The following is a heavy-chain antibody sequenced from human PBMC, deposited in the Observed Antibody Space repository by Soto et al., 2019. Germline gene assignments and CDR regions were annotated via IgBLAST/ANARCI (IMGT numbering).Heavy chain of an antibody. V-gene: IGHV3-23*01. J-gene: IGHJ4*02. D-gene: IGHD2-15*01. CDR2: ISGGGGAT. CDR1: GFTFSSYA. CDR3: AKCSGGTCYSPSDY. Sequence: VQLLESGGGLVQPGGSLRLSCAASGFTFSSYAMSWVRQAPGKGLEWVSGISGGGGATYNADSVKGRFTISRDNSKNTVYLQMDSLRAEDTAIYHCAKCSGGTCYSPSDYWGRGTLVTVSS.